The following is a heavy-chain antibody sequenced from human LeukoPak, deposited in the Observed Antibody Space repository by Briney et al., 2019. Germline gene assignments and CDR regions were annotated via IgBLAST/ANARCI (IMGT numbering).Heavy chain of an antibody. CDR1: GGSISSYY. V-gene: IGHV4-59*08. Sequence: PSETLSLTCTVSGGSISSYYWSWIRQPPGKGLEWIGYIYYSGSTNYNPSLKSRVTISVDTSKNQFSLKLSSVTAADTAVYYCASSEQWLDYFDYWGQGTLVTVSS. J-gene: IGHJ4*02. CDR2: IYYSGST. D-gene: IGHD6-19*01. CDR3: ASSEQWLDYFDY.